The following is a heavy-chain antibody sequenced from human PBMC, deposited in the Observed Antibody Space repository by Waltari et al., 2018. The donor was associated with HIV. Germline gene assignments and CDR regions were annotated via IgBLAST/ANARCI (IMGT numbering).Heavy chain of an antibody. V-gene: IGHV3-7*01. J-gene: IGHJ4*02. CDR3: ARDPEGATSDY. CDR2: IKQDGSEK. Sequence: EVQLVESGGGLVQPGGSLRLSCAASGFTFSSYWMSWVRQAPGKGLEWVANIKQDGSEKYEVDSVKSRFTISRDNAKNSLYLQMSSLRAEDTAVYYCARDPEGATSDYWGQGTLVTVSS. CDR1: GFTFSSYW.